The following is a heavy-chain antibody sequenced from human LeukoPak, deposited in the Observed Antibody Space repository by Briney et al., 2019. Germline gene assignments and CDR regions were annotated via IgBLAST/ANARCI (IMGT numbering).Heavy chain of an antibody. Sequence: SETLPLTCTVSGGSISSSSYYWGWIRQPPGKGLEWIGSIYYSGSTYYNPSLKSRVTISVDTSKNQFSLKLSSVTAADTAVYYCARQAGGYSYGYVSPYYFDYWGQGTLVTVSS. J-gene: IGHJ4*02. CDR2: IYYSGST. CDR3: ARQAGGYSYGYVSPYYFDY. CDR1: GGSISSSSYY. V-gene: IGHV4-39*01. D-gene: IGHD5-18*01.